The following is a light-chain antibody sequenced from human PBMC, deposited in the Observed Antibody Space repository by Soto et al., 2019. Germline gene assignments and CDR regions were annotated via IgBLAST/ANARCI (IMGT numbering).Light chain of an antibody. CDR3: QQYESLPLT. V-gene: IGKV3-20*01. Sequence: EIVLTQSPGTLSLSPGDRATLSCRASQRVSSNYVAWYQQRPGQAPSLLIYGASIRASGISDRFSGSGSGTDFTLTISRLAPEDFATYYCQQYESLPLTFGQGTRLEIK. CDR1: QRVSSNY. CDR2: GAS. J-gene: IGKJ5*01.